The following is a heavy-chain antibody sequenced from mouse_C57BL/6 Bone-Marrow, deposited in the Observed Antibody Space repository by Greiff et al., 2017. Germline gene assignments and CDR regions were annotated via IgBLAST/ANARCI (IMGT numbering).Heavy chain of an antibody. CDR2: IWGDGST. J-gene: IGHJ4*01. CDR1: GFSLTSYG. V-gene: IGHV2-3*01. CDR3: AKTLIYDAMDY. Sequence: VKLMESGPGLVAPSQSLSITCTVSGFSLTSYGVSWVRQPPGKGLEWLGVIWGDGSTNYHSALISRLSICNDNSKNQVFLKLNSLQTDDTATYYCAKTLIYDAMDYWGQGTSVTVSS.